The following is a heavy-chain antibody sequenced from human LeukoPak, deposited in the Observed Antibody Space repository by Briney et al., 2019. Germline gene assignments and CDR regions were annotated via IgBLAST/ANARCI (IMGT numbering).Heavy chain of an antibody. CDR1: GFTFSSYG. Sequence: GSLRLSCAASGFTFSSYGMSWVRQPPGKGLEWIGSIYYSGNTYYNPSLESRVTLSVDTWKNQFSLKVNSVTAADTAVYYCATVRGSAAAPGRWTPDYFDYWGPGTLVTVSS. V-gene: IGHV4-59*05. J-gene: IGHJ4*02. CDR2: IYYSGNT. D-gene: IGHD6-13*01. CDR3: ATVRGSAAAPGRWTPDYFDY.